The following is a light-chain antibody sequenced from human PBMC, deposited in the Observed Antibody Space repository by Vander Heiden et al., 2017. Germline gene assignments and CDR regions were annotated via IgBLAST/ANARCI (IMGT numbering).Light chain of an antibody. CDR2: KDS. CDR3: QSADSSGTYVV. J-gene: IGLJ2*01. Sequence: SYELTQPPSVSVSPGQTARITCSGDALPKQYAYWYQQKPGQAPVLVIYKDSERPSGIPERFPGSSSGTTATLTTSGVQAEDEADYYCQSADSSGTYVVFGGGTKLT. V-gene: IGLV3-25*03. CDR1: ALPKQY.